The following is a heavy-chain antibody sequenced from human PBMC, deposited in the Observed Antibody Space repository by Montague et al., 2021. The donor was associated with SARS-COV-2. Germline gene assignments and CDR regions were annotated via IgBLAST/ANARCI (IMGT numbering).Heavy chain of an antibody. CDR1: GFAFSSYA. V-gene: IGHV3-30*04. Sequence: SLRLSLAASGFAFSSYAMHWVRQAPGKGLEWVAVISYDGSNKYYADSVKGQFTISRDNSKNTLYLQMNSLRAEDTAVYYCARGAGITIFGVVIPGYYYMDVWGKGTTVTVSS. D-gene: IGHD3-3*01. CDR2: ISYDGSNK. CDR3: ARGAGITIFGVVIPGYYYMDV. J-gene: IGHJ6*03.